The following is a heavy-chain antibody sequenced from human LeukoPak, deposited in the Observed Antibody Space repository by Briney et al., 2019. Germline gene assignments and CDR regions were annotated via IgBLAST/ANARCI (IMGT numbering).Heavy chain of an antibody. CDR3: ARDRSSHYDSSGYYPNWFDP. Sequence: SETLSLTCTVSGGSISSGSYYWSWIRQPPGKGLEWIGYIYYSGSTNYNPSLKSRVTISVDTSKNQFSLKLSSVTAADTAVCYCARDRSSHYDSSGYYPNWFDPWGQGTLVTVSS. J-gene: IGHJ5*02. CDR1: GGSISSGSYY. V-gene: IGHV4-61*01. CDR2: IYYSGST. D-gene: IGHD3-22*01.